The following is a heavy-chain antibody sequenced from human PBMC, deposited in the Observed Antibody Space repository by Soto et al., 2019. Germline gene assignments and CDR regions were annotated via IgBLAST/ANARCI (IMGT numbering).Heavy chain of an antibody. D-gene: IGHD3-16*01. V-gene: IGHV4-61*08. CDR2: IHHSGGT. Sequence: PSETLSLTCTVSGASVSSGGYHWSWIRQPPGEGLEWIGYIHHSGGTNYNPSLKSRVSISVDTSKNQFSLRLSSMTAADTAVYYCARVRGDYHNWFDPWGQGTLVPVSS. J-gene: IGHJ5*02. CDR1: GASVSSGGYH. CDR3: ARVRGDYHNWFDP.